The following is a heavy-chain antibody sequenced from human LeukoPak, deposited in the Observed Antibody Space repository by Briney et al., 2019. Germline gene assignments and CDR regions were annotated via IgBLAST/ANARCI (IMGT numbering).Heavy chain of an antibody. CDR3: ARVLRWNYVEDAFDI. J-gene: IGHJ3*02. CDR1: GYTFTGYY. CDR2: ITPNSGGI. Sequence: ASVKVSCKASGYTFTGYYIDWVRQAPGQGLERMGWITPNSGGIKYGQKFQGRVTMTRDTSISTAYMELSSLRSDDTAVYYCARVLRWNYVEDAFDIWGQGTMVTVSS. V-gene: IGHV1-2*02. D-gene: IGHD1-7*01.